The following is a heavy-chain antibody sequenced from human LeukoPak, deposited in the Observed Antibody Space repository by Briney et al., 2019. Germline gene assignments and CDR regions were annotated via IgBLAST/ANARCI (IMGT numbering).Heavy chain of an antibody. CDR2: IIPILGIA. D-gene: IGHD4-17*01. Sequence: SVKVSCKASGGTFSSYAISWVRQAPGQGLEWMGRIIPILGIANYAQKFQGRVTITADKSTSTAYMELSSLRSEDTAVYYCASALVDYGVDFDYWGQGTLVTVSS. V-gene: IGHV1-69*04. CDR1: GGTFSSYA. CDR3: ASALVDYGVDFDY. J-gene: IGHJ4*02.